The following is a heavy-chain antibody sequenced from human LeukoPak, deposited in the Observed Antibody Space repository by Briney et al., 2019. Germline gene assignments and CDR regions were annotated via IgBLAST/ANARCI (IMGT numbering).Heavy chain of an antibody. J-gene: IGHJ4*02. CDR1: GGSLSFYY. CDR2: ISQNGDS. CDR3: ARDMVRGVIHVGFDY. Sequence: SETLSLTCGVSGGSLSFYYWSWIRQSPGKGLEWIAEISQNGDSNYNMSLKSRVTISLDKSKNQVSLKLNSVTAADTAVYYCARDMVRGVIHVGFDYWGQGTLVTVSS. V-gene: IGHV4-34*01. D-gene: IGHD3-10*01.